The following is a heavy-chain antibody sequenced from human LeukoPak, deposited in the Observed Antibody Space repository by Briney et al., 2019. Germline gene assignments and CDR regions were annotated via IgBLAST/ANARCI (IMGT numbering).Heavy chain of an antibody. J-gene: IGHJ3*02. CDR1: GGTFSSYA. Sequence: SVKVSCKASGGTFSSYAISWVRQAPGQGLEWMGGIIPIFGTANYAQKFQGRVTITADESTSTAYMELSSLRSEDTAVYYCASSSGWSIDAFDIWGQGTMVTVSS. V-gene: IGHV1-69*13. D-gene: IGHD6-19*01. CDR2: IIPIFGTA. CDR3: ASSSGWSIDAFDI.